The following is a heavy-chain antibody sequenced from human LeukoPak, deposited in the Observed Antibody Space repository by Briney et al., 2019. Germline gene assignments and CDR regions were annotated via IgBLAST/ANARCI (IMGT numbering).Heavy chain of an antibody. J-gene: IGHJ6*02. CDR3: AAWNVDYYYGMDV. CDR1: GGTFSSYA. V-gene: IGHV1-69*04. CDR2: IIPILGIA. D-gene: IGHD1-1*01. Sequence: SVKVSCKASGGTFSSYAISWVRQAPGQGLEWMGRIIPILGIANYARKFQGRVTITADKSTSTAYMELSSLRSEDTAVYYCAAWNVDYYYGMDVWGQGTTVTVSS.